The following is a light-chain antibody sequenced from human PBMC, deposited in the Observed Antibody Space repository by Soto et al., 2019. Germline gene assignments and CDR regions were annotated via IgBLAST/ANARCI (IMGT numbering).Light chain of an antibody. CDR3: SSYTTSGTYV. J-gene: IGLJ1*01. CDR2: VVT. Sequence: QSALTQPASVSGSPGQSITISCTGTSSDIGGYNYVSWYQQHPGKAPKLMIYVVTRRPSGVSNRFSGSKSGNTASLTISGLHAEDEADYYCSSYTTSGTYVFGTGTKVTVL. CDR1: SSDIGGYNY. V-gene: IGLV2-14*01.